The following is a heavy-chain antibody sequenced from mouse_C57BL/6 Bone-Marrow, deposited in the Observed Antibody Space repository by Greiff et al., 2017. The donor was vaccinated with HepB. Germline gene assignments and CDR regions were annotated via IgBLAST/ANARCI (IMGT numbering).Heavy chain of an antibody. CDR2: IDPSDSYT. D-gene: IGHD2-3*01. Sequence: QVQLQQPGAELVMPGASVKLSCKASGYTFTSYWMHWVKQRPGQGLEWIGEIDPSDSYTNYNQKFKGKSTLTVDKSSSTAYMQLSSLTTEDSAIYYCARRDDYGYFDVWGTGTTVTVSS. CDR1: GYTFTSYW. J-gene: IGHJ1*03. CDR3: ARRDDYGYFDV. V-gene: IGHV1-69*01.